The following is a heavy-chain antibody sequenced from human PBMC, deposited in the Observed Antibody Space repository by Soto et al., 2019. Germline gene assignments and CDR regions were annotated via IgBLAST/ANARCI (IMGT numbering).Heavy chain of an antibody. CDR1: GSTFSSFA. Sequence: GGSLRLSCAASGSTFSSFAMSWVRQAPQKGLEWVSAISGSGVSTYYRASVKGRFTISRDNSKNTLYLEMSSLRAEDTAVYYCAKATTFGGNLAANWGQGILVTVSS. J-gene: IGHJ4*02. CDR2: ISGSGVST. V-gene: IGHV3-23*01. D-gene: IGHD2-15*01. CDR3: AKATTFGGNLAAN.